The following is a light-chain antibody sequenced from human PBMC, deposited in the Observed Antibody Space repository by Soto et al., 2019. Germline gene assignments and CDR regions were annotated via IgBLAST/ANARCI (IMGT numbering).Light chain of an antibody. CDR3: HQYGLSPMVT. V-gene: IGKV3-15*01. CDR2: GAS. Sequence: EIVMTQSPATLSVSPGERATLSCRAGQNIHTNLAWYQQRPGQAPRLLFYGASTGATGLPARFSGSGSGTEFTLTINSLQAEDSALYYCHQYGLSPMVTFGPGTKVDIK. CDR1: QNIHTN. J-gene: IGKJ3*01.